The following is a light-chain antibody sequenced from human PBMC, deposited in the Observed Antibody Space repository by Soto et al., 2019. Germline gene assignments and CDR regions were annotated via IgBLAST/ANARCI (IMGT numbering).Light chain of an antibody. V-gene: IGKV1-39*01. Sequence: DLQMTQSPSSLSASVGDRVTITCRASQSISRSLNWYQQKPGTAPKFLIYSTSGLHSGVPSRFSGSGSGTDSTLIIGGLQPEDLATYYCQRSNTPPRTVGQGTRLKIK. J-gene: IGKJ5*01. CDR1: QSISRS. CDR2: STS. CDR3: QRSNTPPRT.